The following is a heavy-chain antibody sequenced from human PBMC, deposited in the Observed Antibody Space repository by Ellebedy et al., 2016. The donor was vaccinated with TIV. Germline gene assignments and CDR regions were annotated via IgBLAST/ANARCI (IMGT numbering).Heavy chain of an antibody. CDR3: ARVVWQQPVSYAFDF. V-gene: IGHV1-18*01. CDR2: ISAYNGNT. CDR1: GYTFTSYG. J-gene: IGHJ3*01. D-gene: IGHD6-13*01. Sequence: AASVKVSCKASGYTFTSYGISWVRQAPGQGLEWMGWISAYNGNTNYAQKLQGRVTMTTDTSTSTAYMELRSLRSDDTAVYYCARVVWQQPVSYAFDFWGRGTMVTVSS.